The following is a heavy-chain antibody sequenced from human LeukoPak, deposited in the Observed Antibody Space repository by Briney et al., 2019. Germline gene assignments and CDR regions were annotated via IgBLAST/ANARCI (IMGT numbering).Heavy chain of an antibody. CDR3: AREKQLGKFDF. Sequence: SQTLSLTCAISGDTVSSNSAAWNWIRQSPWXXXXXXXRTYYRSKWYNNYAVSVKSRITINPDTSKNQFSLQLNSVTPDDTAVYFCAREKQLGKFDFWGQGTLVTVSS. CDR1: GDTVSSNSAA. V-gene: IGHV6-1*01. J-gene: IGHJ4*02. CDR2: TYYRSKWYN. D-gene: IGHD7-27*01.